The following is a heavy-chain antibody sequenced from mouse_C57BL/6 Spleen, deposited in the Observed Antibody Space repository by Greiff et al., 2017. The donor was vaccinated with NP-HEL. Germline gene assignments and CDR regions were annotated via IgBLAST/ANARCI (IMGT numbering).Heavy chain of an antibody. D-gene: IGHD1-1*01. J-gene: IGHJ1*03. V-gene: IGHV5-16*01. CDR1: GFTFSDYY. Sequence: VQLKESEGGLVQPGSSMKLSCTASGFTFSDYYMAWVRQVPEKGLEWVANINYDGSSTYYLDSLKSRFIITRDNAKNILYLQMSSLKSEDTATYYCARVGLLRSYWYFDVWGTGTTVTVSS. CDR3: ARVGLLRSYWYFDV. CDR2: INYDGSST.